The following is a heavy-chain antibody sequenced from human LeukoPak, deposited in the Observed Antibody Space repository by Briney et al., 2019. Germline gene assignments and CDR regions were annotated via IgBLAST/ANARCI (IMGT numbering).Heavy chain of an antibody. Sequence: SRAASGFTYDAYGMHWVRQAPGQGLEWMGWINPNSRGTNYAQKFQGRVTMTRDTSISTAYMELSRLRSDDTAVYYCARDPVGLASIAAAASGVWGQGTLVTVSS. J-gene: IGHJ4*02. CDR1: GFTYDAYG. V-gene: IGHV1-2*02. CDR3: ARDPVGLASIAAAASGV. CDR2: INPNSRGT. D-gene: IGHD6-25*01.